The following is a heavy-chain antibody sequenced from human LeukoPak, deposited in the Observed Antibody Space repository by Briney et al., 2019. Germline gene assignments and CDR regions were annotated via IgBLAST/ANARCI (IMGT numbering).Heavy chain of an antibody. CDR3: ARLTANWFDP. D-gene: IGHD2-21*02. J-gene: IGHJ5*02. CDR1: GGSFSGYY. CDR2: INHSGST. V-gene: IGHV4-34*01. Sequence: SETLSLTCAVYGGSFSGYYWSWIRQPPGKGLEWIGEINHSGSTNYNPSLKSRVTISVDTSKNQFSLKLSSVTAADTAVYYCARLTANWFDPWGQRTLVTVSS.